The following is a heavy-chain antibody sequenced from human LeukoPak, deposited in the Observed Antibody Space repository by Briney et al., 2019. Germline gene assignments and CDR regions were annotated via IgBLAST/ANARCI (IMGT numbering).Heavy chain of an antibody. V-gene: IGHV4-59*01. Sequence: TSETLSLTCPVSRGSISSYYWSWIRQPPGKGLEWIGYIYYSGSTNYNPSLKSRVTISVDTSKNQFSLKLRSVTAADTAVYYCAGIDYGDYVQHWGQGTLVTVSS. J-gene: IGHJ1*01. CDR1: RGSISSYY. D-gene: IGHD4-17*01. CDR3: AGIDYGDYVQH. CDR2: IYYSGST.